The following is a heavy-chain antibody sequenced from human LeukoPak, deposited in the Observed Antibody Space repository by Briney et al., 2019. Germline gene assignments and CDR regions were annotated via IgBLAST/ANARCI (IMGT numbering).Heavy chain of an antibody. CDR2: IYSSGST. CDR3: ARNYDSSGYTALGY. D-gene: IGHD3-22*01. J-gene: IGHJ4*02. CDR1: GGSISSYY. V-gene: IGHV4-59*01. Sequence: SETLSLTCTVSGGSISSYYWSWIRQPPGKGLEWIGHIYSSGSTNYNPSLKSRVTISVDTSKNQFSLKLSSVTAADTAVYYCARNYDSSGYTALGYWGRGTLVTVSS.